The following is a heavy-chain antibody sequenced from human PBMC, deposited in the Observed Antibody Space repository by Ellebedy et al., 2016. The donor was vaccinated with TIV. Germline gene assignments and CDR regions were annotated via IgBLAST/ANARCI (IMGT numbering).Heavy chain of an antibody. Sequence: SGPTLVKPTQTLTLTCNLSGLSVNSNGMRVNWICQPAGKALEWLGCMDWHDDTFYSTSLKRRLTFSKGTSKNLVFLTMTLMDPVDTGIYYCARTSRDAFDIWGQGTVVPVSS. CDR2: MDWHDDT. CDR1: GLSVNSNGMR. CDR3: ARTSRDAFDI. V-gene: IGHV2-70*04. J-gene: IGHJ3*02.